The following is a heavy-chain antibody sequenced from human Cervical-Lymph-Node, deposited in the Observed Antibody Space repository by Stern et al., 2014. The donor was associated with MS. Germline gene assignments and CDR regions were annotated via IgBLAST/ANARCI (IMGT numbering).Heavy chain of an antibody. Sequence: QMQLVQSGPEVKKPGTSVKVSCKASGFTFTSSAVQWVRQARGQRLEWIGWIVVGSGNTNYAQKFQERVTITRDMSTSTAYMELSSLRSEDTAVYYCAADVTNTIFGVVPPDYWGQGTLVTVSS. J-gene: IGHJ4*02. CDR1: GFTFTSSA. CDR3: AADVTNTIFGVVPPDY. V-gene: IGHV1-58*01. D-gene: IGHD3-3*01. CDR2: IVVGSGNT.